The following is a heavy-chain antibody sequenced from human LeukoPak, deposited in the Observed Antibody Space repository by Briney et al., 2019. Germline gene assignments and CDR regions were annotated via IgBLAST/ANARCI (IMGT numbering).Heavy chain of an antibody. V-gene: IGHV3-23*01. CDR2: ISGVVAVT. Sequence: GGSLRLSCAASGVTFSSYAMSWVRQAPGKGLEWVSSISGVVAVTYYAESVKGRFTISRDNSKNTVYLQMNSLRAEDTALYYCARAYGDGYNVAFDYWGQGTLVTVSS. CDR3: ARAYGDGYNVAFDY. J-gene: IGHJ4*02. D-gene: IGHD5-24*01. CDR1: GVTFSSYA.